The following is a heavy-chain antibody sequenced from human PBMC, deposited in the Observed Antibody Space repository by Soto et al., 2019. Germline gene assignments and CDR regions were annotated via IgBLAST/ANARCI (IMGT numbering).Heavy chain of an antibody. D-gene: IGHD2-15*01. J-gene: IGHJ4*02. V-gene: IGHV1-58*01. Sequence: SVKVSCKASGGTFSSSAVQWVRQARGQRLEWIGWIVADSGNTNYAQKLQDRVTITRDMSTSTAYMELRSLRSDDTAVYYCARGYCSGGSCFVFDYWGQGTLVTVSS. CDR1: GGTFSSSA. CDR2: IVADSGNT. CDR3: ARGYCSGGSCFVFDY.